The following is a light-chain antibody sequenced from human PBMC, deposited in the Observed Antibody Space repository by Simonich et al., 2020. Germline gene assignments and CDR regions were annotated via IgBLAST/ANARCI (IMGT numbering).Light chain of an antibody. CDR3: QQYYSTPYT. CDR2: WAS. CDR1: QSVLYSSNNKNY. J-gene: IGKJ2*01. V-gene: IGKV4-1*01. Sequence: DIVMTQSPDSLAVSLGERATINCKSRQSVLYSSNNKNYLAWYQQKPGQPPKLLIYWASTREAGVPDRFSGSGSGTYFTLTISSLQAEAVAVYYCQQYYSTPYTFGQGTKLEIK.